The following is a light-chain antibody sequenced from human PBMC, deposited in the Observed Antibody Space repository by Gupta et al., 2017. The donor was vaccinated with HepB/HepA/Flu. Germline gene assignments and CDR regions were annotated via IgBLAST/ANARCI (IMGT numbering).Light chain of an antibody. CDR1: NSNIGIYNY. CDR2: DVS. J-gene: IGLJ3*02. CDR3: SSYTTSGTWV. V-gene: IGLV2-14*03. Sequence: QSTLTQPPSVSGSPGQSITISCTGTNSNIGIYNYISWHQQHPGKAPKLMIYDVSNRPSGVSTRFSGSKSGNTASLTISGLQAEDEADYYCSSYTTSGTWVFGGGTYLTVL.